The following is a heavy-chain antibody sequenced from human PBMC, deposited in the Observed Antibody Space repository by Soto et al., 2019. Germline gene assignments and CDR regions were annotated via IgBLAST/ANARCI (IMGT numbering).Heavy chain of an antibody. J-gene: IGHJ6*03. V-gene: IGHV4-59*08. CDR1: GGSISSYY. CDR3: ARHPSYDFWSGFNYYYMDV. D-gene: IGHD3-3*01. Sequence: QVQLQESGPGLVKPSETLSLTCTVSGGSISSYYWSWIRQPPGKGLEWIGYIYYSGSTNYNPSLRMRVTISVDTSKNQFSLKLSSVTAADTAVYYCARHPSYDFWSGFNYYYMDVWGKGTTVTVSS. CDR2: IYYSGST.